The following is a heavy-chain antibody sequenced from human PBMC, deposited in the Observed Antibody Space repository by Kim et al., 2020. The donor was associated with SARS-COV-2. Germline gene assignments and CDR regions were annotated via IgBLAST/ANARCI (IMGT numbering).Heavy chain of an antibody. CDR2: ISSSSSYI. D-gene: IGHD6-6*01. CDR3: ARDLTASTADYYYGMDV. CDR1: GFTFSSYS. J-gene: IGHJ6*02. Sequence: GGSLRLSCAASGFTFSSYSMNWVRQAPGKGLEWVSSISSSSSYIYYADSVKGRFTISRDNAKNSLYLQMNSLRAEDTAVYYCARDLTASTADYYYGMDVWGQGTTVTVSS. V-gene: IGHV3-21*01.